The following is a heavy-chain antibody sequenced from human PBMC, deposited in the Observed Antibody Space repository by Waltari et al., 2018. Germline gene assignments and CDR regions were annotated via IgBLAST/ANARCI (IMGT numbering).Heavy chain of an antibody. V-gene: IGHV2-70*01. CDR3: ARDKSIVGARDYYYYYMDV. D-gene: IGHD1-26*01. Sequence: QVTLSESGPALVKPTQTLTLTCTFSGFSLSPSGMCVSWIRQPPGKALEWLALIDWDDDKYYGTSLKTRLAISKDTSKNQVVLTMTNMDPVDTATYYCARDKSIVGARDYYYYYMDVWGQGTLGTVSS. J-gene: IGHJ6*03. CDR1: GFSLSPSGMC. CDR2: IDWDDDK.